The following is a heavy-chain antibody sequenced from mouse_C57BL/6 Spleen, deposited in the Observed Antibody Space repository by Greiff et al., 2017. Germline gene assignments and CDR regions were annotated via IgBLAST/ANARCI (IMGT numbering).Heavy chain of an antibody. CDR3: ARSYGSSPHWYFDV. CDR2: INPNYGTP. CDR1: GYSFTDYN. Sequence: VHVKQSGPELVKPGASVKISCKASGYSFTDYNMNWVKQSNGKSLEWIGVINPNYGTPSYNQKFKGKATLTVDQSSSTAYMQLNSLTSEDSAVDYCARSYGSSPHWYFDVWGTGTTVTVSS. V-gene: IGHV1-39*01. D-gene: IGHD1-1*01. J-gene: IGHJ1*03.